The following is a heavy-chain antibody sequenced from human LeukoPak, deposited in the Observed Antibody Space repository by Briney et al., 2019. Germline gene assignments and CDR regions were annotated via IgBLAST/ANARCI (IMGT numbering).Heavy chain of an antibody. J-gene: IGHJ3*02. D-gene: IGHD3-3*01. CDR3: ARRNYDFWSGYSGHAFDI. Sequence: SETLSLTCTVSGGSISSYYWSWIRKPAGKGLEWIGRISTSGSTNYNPSLKSRVTMSVDTSKNQFSLKLSSVTAADTAVYYCARRNYDFWSGYSGHAFDIWGQGTMVTVSS. CDR2: ISTSGST. CDR1: GGSISSYY. V-gene: IGHV4-4*07.